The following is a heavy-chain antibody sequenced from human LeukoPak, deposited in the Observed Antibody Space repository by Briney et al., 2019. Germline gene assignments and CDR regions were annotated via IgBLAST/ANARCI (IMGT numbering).Heavy chain of an antibody. CDR1: GFTFSDYY. CDR2: ISSSSSYI. D-gene: IGHD7-27*01. J-gene: IGHJ4*02. CDR3: AGGLLGKDFDY. V-gene: IGHV3-11*06. Sequence: GGSLRLSCAASGFTFSDYYMSWIRQAPGKGLEWVSSISSSSSYIYYADSVKGRFTISRDNAKNSLYLQMNSLRAEDTAVYYCAGGLLGKDFDYWGQGTLVTVSS.